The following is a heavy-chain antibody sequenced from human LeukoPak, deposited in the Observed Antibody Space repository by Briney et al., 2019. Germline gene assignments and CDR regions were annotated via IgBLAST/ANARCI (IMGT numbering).Heavy chain of an antibody. Sequence: SQTLSLTCAISGDSVSSNSAAWNWIRQPPSRGLEWLGRTYYRSKWYNDYAISVKSRITINPDTSKNQSSLQLNSVTPEDTAVYYCARGQIPITMVRGVFDYWGQGTLVTVSS. CDR2: TYYRSKWYN. V-gene: IGHV6-1*01. D-gene: IGHD3-10*01. CDR1: GDSVSSNSAA. CDR3: ARGQIPITMVRGVFDY. J-gene: IGHJ4*02.